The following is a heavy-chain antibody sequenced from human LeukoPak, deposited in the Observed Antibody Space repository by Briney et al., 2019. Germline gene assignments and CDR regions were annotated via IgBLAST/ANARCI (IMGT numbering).Heavy chain of an antibody. J-gene: IGHJ4*02. D-gene: IGHD1-1*01. CDR2: IFYNGST. CDR3: ARSPSGVQQLVKLKY. CDR1: GGSITGSSYF. Sequence: PSETLSLTCTVSGGSITGSSYFWGWIRQPPGKGLEWVGSIFYNGSTYYNPSLKSRVTISLDTSKNQFSLKLRSVAAADTAVYYCARSPSGVQQLVKLKYWGQGNLVTVSS. V-gene: IGHV4-39*07.